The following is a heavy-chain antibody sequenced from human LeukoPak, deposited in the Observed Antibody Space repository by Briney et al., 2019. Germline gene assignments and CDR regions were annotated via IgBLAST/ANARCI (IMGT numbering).Heavy chain of an antibody. J-gene: IGHJ4*02. D-gene: IGHD4-11*01. V-gene: IGHV3-64D*09. CDR2: ITSNGGTT. CDR1: RFTFSSYT. Sequence: GGSLRLSCSASRFTFSSYTMHWVRQAPGKGLEYVSAITSNGGTTYYADSVKGRVTISRDNSKNTLYLQMSSLRPEDTAVYYCVKLNSNYFDYWGQGTLVTVSS. CDR3: VKLNSNYFDY.